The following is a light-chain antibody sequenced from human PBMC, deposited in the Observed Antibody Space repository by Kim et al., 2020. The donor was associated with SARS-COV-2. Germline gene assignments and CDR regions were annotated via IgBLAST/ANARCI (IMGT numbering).Light chain of an antibody. CDR2: WAS. CDR3: QQFNSFPLT. CDR1: QSVLYSSNNKNY. J-gene: IGKJ4*01. Sequence: DIVMTQSPDSLAVSLGERATINCKSSQSVLYSSNNKNYLAWYQQKPRQPPKLLIYWASTRESGVPDRFSGSGSGTDFTLTISSLQPEDFATYYCQQFNSFPLTFGGGTKVDIK. V-gene: IGKV4-1*01.